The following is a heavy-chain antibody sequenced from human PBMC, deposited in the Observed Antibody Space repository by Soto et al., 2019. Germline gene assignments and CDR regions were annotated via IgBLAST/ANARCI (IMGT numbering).Heavy chain of an antibody. Sequence: QVQLQESGPGLVKPSGTLSLTCAVSGGSISSSNWWSWVRQPPGKGLEWIGEIYHSGSTNYNPSLKSIVTIAVDQSKNQVSLKLSSVTAADTSVYYCSRAAMGGSSWPFDYWGQGTLVTVCS. J-gene: IGHJ4*02. D-gene: IGHD6-13*01. CDR1: GGSISSSNW. CDR2: IYHSGST. CDR3: SRAAMGGSSWPFDY. V-gene: IGHV4-4*02.